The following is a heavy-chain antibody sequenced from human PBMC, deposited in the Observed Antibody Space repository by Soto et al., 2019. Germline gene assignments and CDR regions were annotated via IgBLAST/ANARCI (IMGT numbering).Heavy chain of an antibody. Sequence: QVQLVESGGGVFQPGRSLRLSCAATGFTFSSYGMHWVRQAPGKGLEWVAVIWYDGSNKDYTDSVKGRVTISRDNSNSTLQLHVNSLRAQDMGDYYCHRDHPTAMVLDVWGQGTIVTVS. CDR3: HRDHPTAMVLDV. CDR1: GFTFSSYG. V-gene: IGHV3-33*01. CDR2: IWYDGSNK. D-gene: IGHD5-18*01. J-gene: IGHJ6*02.